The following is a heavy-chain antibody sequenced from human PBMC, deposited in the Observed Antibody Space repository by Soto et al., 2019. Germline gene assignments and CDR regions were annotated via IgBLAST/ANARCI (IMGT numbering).Heavy chain of an antibody. V-gene: IGHV1-69*02. Sequence: QVQLVQSGVEVKKPGSSVKVSCKASGGSFRTYTMFWVRQAPGQGLEWMGRIIPMFDIANYAQKFQGRVTFNADKSTVTVYMEMISLTCEDTAIYFCGLGSWSAEVFDIWGQGTLVTVSS. CDR1: GGSFRTYT. CDR2: IIPMFDIA. D-gene: IGHD6-13*01. CDR3: GLGSWSAEVFDI. J-gene: IGHJ3*02.